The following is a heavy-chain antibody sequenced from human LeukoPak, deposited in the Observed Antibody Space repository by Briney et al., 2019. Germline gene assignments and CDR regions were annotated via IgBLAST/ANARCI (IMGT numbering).Heavy chain of an antibody. CDR2: IYHSGST. CDR3: TTYYVGEGGRGH. CDR1: GGSISSSNW. D-gene: IGHD2-21*01. Sequence: SGTLSLTCAVSGGSISSSNWWSWVRQPPGKGLEWIGEIYHSGSTNYNPSLKSRVTISIDTSKNQFSLKVSTVTAADTAVYYCTTYYVGEGGRGHWGPGTLVTVSS. V-gene: IGHV4-4*02. J-gene: IGHJ4*02.